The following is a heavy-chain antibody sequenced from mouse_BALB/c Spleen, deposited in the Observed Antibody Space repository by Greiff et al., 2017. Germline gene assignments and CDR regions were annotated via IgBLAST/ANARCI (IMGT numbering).Heavy chain of an antibody. Sequence: VQLQQSGAELVKPGASVKLSCKASGYTFTSYWMHWVKQRPGQGLEWIGEINPSNGRTNYNEKFKSKATLTVDKSSSTAYMQLSSLTSEDSAVYYCARSAMITASFAYWGQGTLVTVSA. CDR1: GYTFTSYW. CDR2: INPSNGRT. J-gene: IGHJ3*01. V-gene: IGHV1S81*02. D-gene: IGHD2-4*01. CDR3: ARSAMITASFAY.